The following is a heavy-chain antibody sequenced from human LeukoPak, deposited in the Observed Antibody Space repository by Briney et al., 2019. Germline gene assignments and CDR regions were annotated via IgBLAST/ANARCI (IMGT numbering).Heavy chain of an antibody. Sequence: ASVKVSCKASGYTFTSYDINWVRQATGQGLEWMGWMNPNSGNTGYAQKFQGRVTMTRNTSISTAYMELSSLRSEDTAVYYCAIGRGSGGLDAFDIWGQGTMVTVSS. CDR1: GYTFTSYD. D-gene: IGHD4-23*01. CDR2: MNPNSGNT. V-gene: IGHV1-8*01. J-gene: IGHJ3*02. CDR3: AIGRGSGGLDAFDI.